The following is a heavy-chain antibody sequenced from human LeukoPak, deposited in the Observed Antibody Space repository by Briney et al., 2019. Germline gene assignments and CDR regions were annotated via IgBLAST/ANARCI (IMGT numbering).Heavy chain of an antibody. CDR1: GFTVSSNY. V-gene: IGHV3-53*01. CDR3: ARDSDYYAFTY. CDR2: IYSGGST. D-gene: IGHD1-26*01. J-gene: IGHJ4*02. Sequence: GGSLRLSCVASGFTVSSNYMSWVRQAPGKGLEWVSVIYSGGSTYYADSVKGRFTISRDNSENAVYLQMNSLRAEDTAVYYCARDSDYYAFTYWGQGTLVTVSS.